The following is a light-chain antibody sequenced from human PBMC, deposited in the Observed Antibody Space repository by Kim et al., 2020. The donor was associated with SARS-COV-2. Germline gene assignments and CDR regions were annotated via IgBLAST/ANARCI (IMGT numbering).Light chain of an antibody. V-gene: IGKV3-20*01. CDR3: QQYGDSLFT. CDR2: AAS. CDR1: QTLSTGY. Sequence: SPGESATPSGRASQTLSTGYLAWYQHKPGQAPRLLIYAASSRATGIPDRFSGSASGTDFTLTISRLEPEDFAVYYCQQYGDSLFTFGPGTKVDIK. J-gene: IGKJ3*01.